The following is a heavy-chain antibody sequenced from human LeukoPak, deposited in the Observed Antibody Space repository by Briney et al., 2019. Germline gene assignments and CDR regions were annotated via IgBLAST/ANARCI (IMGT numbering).Heavy chain of an antibody. CDR2: ISGSGGST. Sequence: GGSLRLSCAASGFTFSSYAMSWVRQAPGKGLEWVSAISGSGGSTYYADSVKGRFTISRDNSKNTLYLQMNSLRAEDTAVYYCARRVYGDGTYFDYWGQGTLVTVSS. CDR1: GFTFSSYA. J-gene: IGHJ4*02. CDR3: ARRVYGDGTYFDY. D-gene: IGHD4-17*01. V-gene: IGHV3-23*01.